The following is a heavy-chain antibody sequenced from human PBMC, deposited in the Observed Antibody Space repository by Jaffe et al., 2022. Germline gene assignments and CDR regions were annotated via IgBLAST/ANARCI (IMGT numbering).Heavy chain of an antibody. CDR1: GGSISSGSYY. CDR3: AREVWSMMAAAGTPYWYFDL. Sequence: QVQLQESGPGLVKPSQTLSLTCTVSGGSISSGSYYWSWIRQPAGKGLEWIGRIYTSGSTNYNPSLKSRVTISVDTSKNQFSLKLSSVTAADTAVYYCAREVWSMMAAAGTPYWYFDLWGRGTLVTVSS. J-gene: IGHJ2*01. V-gene: IGHV4-61*02. D-gene: IGHD6-13*01. CDR2: IYTSGST.